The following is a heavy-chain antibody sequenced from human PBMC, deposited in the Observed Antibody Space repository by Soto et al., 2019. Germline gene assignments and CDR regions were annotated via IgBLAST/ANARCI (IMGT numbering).Heavy chain of an antibody. Sequence: PAETLSLTCTVSGGSISSSSYYWGWIRQPPGKGLEWIGSIYYSGSTYYNPSLKSRVTISVDTSKNQFSLKLSSVTAADTAVYYCARLKMYYDILTGYSQDWFDPWGQGTPVTVSS. CDR2: IYYSGST. D-gene: IGHD3-9*01. CDR3: ARLKMYYDILTGYSQDWFDP. CDR1: GGSISSSSYY. J-gene: IGHJ5*02. V-gene: IGHV4-39*01.